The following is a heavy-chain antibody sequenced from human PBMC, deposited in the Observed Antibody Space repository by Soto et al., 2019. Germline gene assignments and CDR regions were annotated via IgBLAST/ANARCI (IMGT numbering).Heavy chain of an antibody. D-gene: IGHD6-6*01. V-gene: IGHV4-39*01. J-gene: IGHJ6*02. CDR2: IYYSGST. CDR3: ASREQLARDYYYGMDV. Sequence: SETLSLTCTVSGGSISSSSYYWGWIRQPPGKGLEWIGSIYYSGSTYYNPSLKSRVTISVDTSKNQFSLKLSSVTAADTAVYYCASREQLARDYYYGMDVWGQGTTVTV. CDR1: GGSISSSSYY.